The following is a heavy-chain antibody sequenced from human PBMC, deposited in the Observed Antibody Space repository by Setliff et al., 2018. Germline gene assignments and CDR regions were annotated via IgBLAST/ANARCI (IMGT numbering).Heavy chain of an antibody. D-gene: IGHD3-22*01. CDR3: ARDTSSDWAAWFDP. J-gene: IGHJ5*02. Sequence: PSETLSLTCTVSGDSISTYYWSWIRRPAGKGLEWIGRVFVDGSTNYNPSLKSRVTMSVDTSKNQFSLKLTSVTAADTAIYYCARDTSSDWAAWFDPWSRGILVTVSS. V-gene: IGHV4-4*07. CDR2: VFVDGST. CDR1: GDSISTYY.